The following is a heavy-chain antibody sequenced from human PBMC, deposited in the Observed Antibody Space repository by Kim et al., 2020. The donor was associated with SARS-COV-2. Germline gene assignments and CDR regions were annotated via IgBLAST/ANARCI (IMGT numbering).Heavy chain of an antibody. CDR2: ISYDGSNK. CDR3: ARERIAAAGTSLYYYYYYGMDV. D-gene: IGHD6-13*01. Sequence: GSLRLSCAASGFTFSSYAMHWVRQAPGKGLEWVAVISYDGSNKYYADSVKGRFTISRDNSKNTLYLQMNSLGAEDTAVYYCARERIAAAGTSLYYYYYYGMDVWGQGTTVTVSS. J-gene: IGHJ6*02. CDR1: GFTFSSYA. V-gene: IGHV3-30*04.